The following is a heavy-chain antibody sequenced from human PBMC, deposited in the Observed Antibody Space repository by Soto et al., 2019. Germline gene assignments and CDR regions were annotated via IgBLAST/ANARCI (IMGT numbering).Heavy chain of an antibody. CDR2: IKSKTDGGTT. Sequence: ESGGGLVKPGGSLRLSCAASGFTFSNAWMSWVRQAPGKGLEWVGRIKSKTDGGTTDYAAPVKGRFTISRDDSKNTLYLQMNSLKTEDTAVYYCTTDPTYFYYYGMDVWGQGTTVTVSS. V-gene: IGHV3-15*01. CDR1: GFTFSNAW. CDR3: TTDPTYFYYYGMDV. J-gene: IGHJ6*02.